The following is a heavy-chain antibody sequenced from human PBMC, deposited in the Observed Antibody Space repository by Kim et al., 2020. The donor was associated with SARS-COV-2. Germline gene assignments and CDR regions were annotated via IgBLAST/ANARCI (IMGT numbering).Heavy chain of an antibody. D-gene: IGHD3-22*01. V-gene: IGHV3-30*04. CDR1: GFTFSSYA. Sequence: GGSLRLSCAASGFTFSSYAMHWVRQAPGKGLEWVAVISYDGSNKYYADSVKGRFTISRDNSKNTLYLQMNSLRAEDTAVYYCARDPLVGLYYDSSGYLDYWGQGTLVTVSS. J-gene: IGHJ4*02. CDR2: ISYDGSNK. CDR3: ARDPLVGLYYDSSGYLDY.